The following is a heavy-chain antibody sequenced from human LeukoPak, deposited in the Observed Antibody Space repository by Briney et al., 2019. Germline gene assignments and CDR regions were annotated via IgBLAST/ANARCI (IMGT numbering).Heavy chain of an antibody. D-gene: IGHD3-3*01. CDR2: INHSGST. CDR3: ARGPTIRFLEWLGYYYMDV. CDR1: GGSFSDYY. V-gene: IGHV4-34*01. J-gene: IGHJ6*03. Sequence: PSETLSLTCAVYGGSFSDYYWTWVRQPPGKGLEWIGEINHSGSTNYNPSLKSRVTISEDTSNNQFSLKLTSVTAADTAVYCCARGPTIRFLEWLGYYYMDVWGKGTTVTVSS.